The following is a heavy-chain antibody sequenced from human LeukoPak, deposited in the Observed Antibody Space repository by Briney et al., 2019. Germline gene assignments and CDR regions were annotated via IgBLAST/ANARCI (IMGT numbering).Heavy chain of an antibody. Sequence: GGSLRLSCAASGFTFSSYGMHWVRQAPGKGLEWVAFIRHDGSNKYYADSVKGRFTISRDNSKNTLYLQMNSLRAEDTAVYYCAKDRERYCSSTSCYTASDYWGQGTLVTVSS. V-gene: IGHV3-30*02. CDR2: IRHDGSNK. CDR1: GFTFSSYG. D-gene: IGHD2-2*02. CDR3: AKDRERYCSSTSCYTASDY. J-gene: IGHJ4*02.